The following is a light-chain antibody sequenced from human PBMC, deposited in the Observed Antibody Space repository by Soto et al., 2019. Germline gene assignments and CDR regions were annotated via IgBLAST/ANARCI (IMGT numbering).Light chain of an antibody. V-gene: IGKV1-6*01. CDR1: QAIGNY. J-gene: IGKJ1*01. CDR3: LQDYSYPWT. CDR2: GAS. Sequence: AIQLTQSPSSLSASVGDSVTVTCRASQAIGNYLDWFQQKPGKAPKLLIYGASSLQSGVPSRFSGSGSGTDFTLTISSLQPEDFATYYCLQDYSYPWTFGQGTKVEIK.